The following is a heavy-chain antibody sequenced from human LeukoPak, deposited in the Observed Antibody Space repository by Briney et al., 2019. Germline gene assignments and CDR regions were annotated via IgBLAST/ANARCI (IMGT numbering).Heavy chain of an antibody. J-gene: IGHJ4*02. CDR1: GFTVTTYA. CDR2: ISSGGST. V-gene: IGHV3-23*01. Sequence: GGSLRLSCAASGFTVTTYAMSWVRQAPGKGLEWVSAISSGGSTYYADSVKGRFTISRDNSKNTLYLQMHSLRAEDTALYYCAKGIAAVRLSFDYWGQGTLVTVSS. D-gene: IGHD6-13*01. CDR3: AKGIAAVRLSFDY.